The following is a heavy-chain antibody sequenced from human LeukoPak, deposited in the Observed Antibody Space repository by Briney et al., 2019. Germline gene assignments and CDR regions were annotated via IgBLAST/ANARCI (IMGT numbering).Heavy chain of an antibody. CDR1: GRSFNGYY. CDR3: ARRLVDSGASQVSDH. CDR2: INDSGVT. D-gene: IGHD2-15*01. V-gene: IGHV4-34*01. Sequence: PSETLSLTCAVYGRSFNGYYWSWVRQSPGEGLEWIGEINDSGVTNCNPSLESRVVLSVDTSKNQFSLRLSSVTAADTAVYYCARRLVDSGASQVSDHWGQGTLVTVSS. J-gene: IGHJ4*02.